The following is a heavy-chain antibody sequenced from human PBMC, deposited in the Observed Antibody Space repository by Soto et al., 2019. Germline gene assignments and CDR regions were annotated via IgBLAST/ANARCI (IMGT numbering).Heavy chain of an antibody. CDR3: ARVKESCSSALCYKFFDF. Sequence: KVCCKASGGTFSSYAVSWVRQGPGQGLEWVGEIIPMYGMPNLAHRFQGRVTVTADESTSTVYMEVSSLRSEDTAIYYCARVKESCSSALCYKFFDFWGQGSPAT. CDR1: GGTFSSYA. D-gene: IGHD2-2*02. V-gene: IGHV1-69*01. J-gene: IGHJ5*01. CDR2: IIPMYGMP.